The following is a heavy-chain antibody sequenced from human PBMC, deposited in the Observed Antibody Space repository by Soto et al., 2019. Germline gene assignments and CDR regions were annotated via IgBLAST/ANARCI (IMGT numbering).Heavy chain of an antibody. J-gene: IGHJ4*02. CDR1: GFTFSSYG. CDR2: ITYDGSNK. D-gene: IGHD3-22*01. CDR3: AKGRRSGYFHKWVFDF. V-gene: IGHV3-30*18. Sequence: QVQLVDSGGGVVQPGRSLRLSCAASGFTFSSYGMHWVRQAPGKGLEWVAFITYDGSNKYSADSVKGRLTISRDNAKNQLYLQMNSLRTEDTAVYYCAKGRRSGYFHKWVFDFWGQGTLVTVSS.